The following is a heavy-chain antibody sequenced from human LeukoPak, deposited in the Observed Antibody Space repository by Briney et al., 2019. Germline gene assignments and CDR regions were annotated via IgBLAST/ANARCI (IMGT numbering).Heavy chain of an antibody. D-gene: IGHD5-12*01. CDR2: ISAYNGST. J-gene: IGHJ6*02. V-gene: IGHV1-18*01. Sequence: ASVKVSCKASGYTFTSYGISWVRQAPGQGLEWMGWISAYNGSTNYAQKLQGRVTMTTDTSTSTAYMELRSLRSDDTAVYYCARVDIVATTDLYYYYGMDVWGQGTTVTVSS. CDR3: ARVDIVATTDLYYYYGMDV. CDR1: GYTFTSYG.